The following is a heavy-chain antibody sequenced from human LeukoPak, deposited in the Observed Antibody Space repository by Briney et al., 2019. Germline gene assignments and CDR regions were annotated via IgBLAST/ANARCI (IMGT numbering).Heavy chain of an antibody. CDR2: MNPNSGGT. D-gene: IGHD3-22*01. V-gene: IGHV1-2*06. CDR3: ARDLPRYYDSSGYIGSLVDY. Sequence: GASVKVSCKASGYTFTGYYMYWVRQAPGQGLQWMGRMNPNSGGTNYAQKFQGRVTMTRDTSISTAYMELSRLRSDDTAVYYCARDLPRYYDSSGYIGSLVDYWGQGTLVTVSS. J-gene: IGHJ4*02. CDR1: GYTFTGYY.